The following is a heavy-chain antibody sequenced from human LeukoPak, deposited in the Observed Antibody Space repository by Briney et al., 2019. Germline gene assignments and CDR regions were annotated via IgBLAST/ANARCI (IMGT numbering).Heavy chain of an antibody. CDR2: ISYDGSNK. CDR3: AKDLSTYYDILTGLDY. D-gene: IGHD3-9*01. V-gene: IGHV3-30*18. Sequence: GGSLRLSCAASGFTFSSYGMHWVRQAPGKGLEWVAVISYDGSNKYYADSVKGRFTISRDNSKNTLYLQMNSLRAEDTAVYYCAKDLSTYYDILTGLDYWGQGTLATVSS. J-gene: IGHJ4*02. CDR1: GFTFSSYG.